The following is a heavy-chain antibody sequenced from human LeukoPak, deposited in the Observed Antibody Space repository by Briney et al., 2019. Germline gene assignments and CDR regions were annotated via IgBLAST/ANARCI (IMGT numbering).Heavy chain of an antibody. CDR1: GGSISSYY. J-gene: IGHJ4*02. Sequence: MASETLSLTCTVSGGSISSYYWSWIRQPPGKGLEWIGYIYYTGRTNYTPSLRSRVTISVDTSENQFSLKLGSVTAADTAVYYCARNGVAGSLYYFDYWGQGTLVTVSS. CDR2: IYYTGRT. V-gene: IGHV4-59*08. D-gene: IGHD6-19*01. CDR3: ARNGVAGSLYYFDY.